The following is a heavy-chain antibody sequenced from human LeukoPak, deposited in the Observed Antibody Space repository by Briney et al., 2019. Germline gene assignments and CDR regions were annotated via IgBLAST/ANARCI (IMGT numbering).Heavy chain of an antibody. CDR1: GGSISSYY. D-gene: IGHD3-9*01. CDR2: IYYSGST. CDR3: ARHFDWLLTSFDP. V-gene: IGHV4-59*08. Sequence: SETLSLTCTVSGGSISSYYWSWIRQPPGKGLEWIGYIYYSGSTNYNPSLRSRVTISVDTSKNQFSLKLSSVTAADTAVYYCARHFDWLLTSFDPWGQGTLVTVSS. J-gene: IGHJ5*02.